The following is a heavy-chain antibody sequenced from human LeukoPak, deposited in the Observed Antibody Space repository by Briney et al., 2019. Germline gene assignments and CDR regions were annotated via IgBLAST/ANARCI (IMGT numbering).Heavy chain of an antibody. D-gene: IGHD6-19*01. CDR2: SSSSGSSI. CDR3: ARDLVAVAGRDY. Sequence: KTGGSLRLSCAASGFTFSDYYMSWIRQAPGKGLEWVLYSSSSGSSIYYADSVKGRFTISRDNAKTSLYLQMNSLRAEDTAVYYCARDLVAVAGRDYWGQGTLVTVPS. V-gene: IGHV3-11*01. CDR1: GFTFSDYY. J-gene: IGHJ4*02.